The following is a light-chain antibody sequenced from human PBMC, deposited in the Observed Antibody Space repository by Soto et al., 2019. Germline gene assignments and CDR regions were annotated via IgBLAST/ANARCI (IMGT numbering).Light chain of an antibody. CDR2: GAS. Sequence: DSMFTQSPGTLSLSPGDRAPLSCRASQSVSSSYLAWYQQKPGQAPRLLIYGASSRATGIPDRFSGSGSGTDFTLTISSLQSEDFVVYYCQQYNSWPPITFGQGTKVDIK. J-gene: IGKJ1*01. CDR3: QQYNSWPPIT. CDR1: QSVSSSY. V-gene: IGKV3-20*01.